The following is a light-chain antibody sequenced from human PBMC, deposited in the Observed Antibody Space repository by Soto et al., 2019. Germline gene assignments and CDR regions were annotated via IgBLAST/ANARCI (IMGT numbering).Light chain of an antibody. CDR1: SGHSSYI. CDR3: ETWDSNAVV. CDR2: LEGSGSY. V-gene: IGLV4-60*03. J-gene: IGLJ2*01. Sequence: QSVLTQSSSASASLGSSVKLTCTLSSGHSSYIIAWHQQQPGKAPRYLMKLEGSGSYNKGSGVPDRFSGSSSGADRYLTISNLQSVDEADYYCETWDSNAVVFGGGTQLTVL.